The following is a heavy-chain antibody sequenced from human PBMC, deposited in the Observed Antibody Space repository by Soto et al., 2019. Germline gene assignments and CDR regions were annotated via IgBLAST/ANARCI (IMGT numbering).Heavy chain of an antibody. CDR3: VRDWRAWDN. D-gene: IGHD1-26*01. Sequence: EVQLVESGGGLVQPGGSLRLSCAASVFMFSYSWMHWVRQVPGKGLLWVARISNDGSDTAYADSVRGRFTIARDNAKNALYLQMNSLRAEDSGLYYCVRDWRAWDNWGQGTLVTVSP. CDR2: ISNDGSDT. J-gene: IGHJ4*02. CDR1: VFMFSYSW. V-gene: IGHV3-74*03.